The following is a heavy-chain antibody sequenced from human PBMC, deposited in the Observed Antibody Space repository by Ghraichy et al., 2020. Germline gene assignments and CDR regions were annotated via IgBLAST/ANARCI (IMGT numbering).Heavy chain of an antibody. CDR3: AREAGSGSYYNLYYFDY. CDR1: GGTFSSYA. Sequence: VSCKASGGTFSSYAISWVRQAPGQGLEWMGGIIPIFGTANYAQKFQGRVTITADESTSTAYMELSSLRSEDTAVYYCAREAGSGSYYNLYYFDYWGQGTLVTVSS. V-gene: IGHV1-69*01. J-gene: IGHJ4*02. CDR2: IIPIFGTA. D-gene: IGHD3-10*01.